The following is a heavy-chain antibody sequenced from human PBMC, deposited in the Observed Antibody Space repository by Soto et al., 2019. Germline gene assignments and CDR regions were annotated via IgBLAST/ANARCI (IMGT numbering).Heavy chain of an antibody. Sequence: GGSLRLSCAASGFTFSRQAMHWVRQAPGRGLEWVAVIWYHGIDKYYADSVKGRFTISRDSSKNTVYLQMNSLRGEDTAVYYCATGFLGLCTGGNCPLDYWGQGTLVTVYS. J-gene: IGHJ4*02. V-gene: IGHV3-33*01. D-gene: IGHD2-8*02. CDR2: IWYHGIDK. CDR3: ATGFLGLCTGGNCPLDY. CDR1: GFTFSRQA.